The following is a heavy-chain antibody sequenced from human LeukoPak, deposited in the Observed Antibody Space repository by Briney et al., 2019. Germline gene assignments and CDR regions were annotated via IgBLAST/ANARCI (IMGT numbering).Heavy chain of an antibody. CDR2: IRYDKSII. CDR1: GFTFSSYG. V-gene: IGHV3-30*02. J-gene: IGHJ4*02. Sequence: GGSLRLSCAASGFTFSSYGMHRVRQAPGKGLEWVAFIRYDKSIIYYADSVKGRFTISRDNSKNTLYLHMNSLRAEDTAVFHCAKSLGTAMVRGVIDYWGQGSLVTVSS. D-gene: IGHD3-10*01. CDR3: AKSLGTAMVRGVIDY.